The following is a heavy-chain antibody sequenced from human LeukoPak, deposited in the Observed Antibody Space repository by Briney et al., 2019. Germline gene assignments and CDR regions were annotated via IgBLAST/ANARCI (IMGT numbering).Heavy chain of an antibody. Sequence: ASVKVSCKASGYTFTGYYMHWVRQAPGQGLEGMGWINPNSGGTNYAQKFQGRVTMTRDTSISTAYMELSRLRSDDTAVYYCARSRLSGSPFDYWGQGTLVTVSS. D-gene: IGHD1-26*01. CDR1: GYTFTGYY. CDR3: ARSRLSGSPFDY. V-gene: IGHV1-2*02. J-gene: IGHJ4*02. CDR2: INPNSGGT.